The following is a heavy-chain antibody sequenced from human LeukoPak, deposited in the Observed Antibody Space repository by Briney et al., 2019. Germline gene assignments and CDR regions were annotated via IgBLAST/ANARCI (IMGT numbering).Heavy chain of an antibody. Sequence: PGRSLRLSCAASGXTFSSYGMHWVRQAPGKGLEWVAVISYDGSNKYYADSVKGRFTISRDNSKNTLYLQMNSLRAEDTAVYYCAKVGFGESNFDYWGQGTLVTVSS. CDR1: GXTFSSYG. CDR2: ISYDGSNK. CDR3: AKVGFGESNFDY. D-gene: IGHD3-10*01. V-gene: IGHV3-30*18. J-gene: IGHJ4*02.